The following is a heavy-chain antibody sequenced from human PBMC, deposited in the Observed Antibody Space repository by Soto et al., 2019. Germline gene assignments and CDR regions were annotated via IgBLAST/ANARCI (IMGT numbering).Heavy chain of an antibody. D-gene: IGHD3-3*01. CDR3: ARQGRFLESPPDYYYGMDV. CDR2: IYYSGST. CDR1: GGSISSSSYY. Sequence: SETLSLTCTVSGGSISSSSYYWGWIRQPPGKGLEWIGSIYYSGSTYYNPSLKSRVTISVDTSKNQFSLKLSSVTAADTAVYYCARQGRFLESPPDYYYGMDVWAQGTTVTVSS. J-gene: IGHJ6*02. V-gene: IGHV4-39*01.